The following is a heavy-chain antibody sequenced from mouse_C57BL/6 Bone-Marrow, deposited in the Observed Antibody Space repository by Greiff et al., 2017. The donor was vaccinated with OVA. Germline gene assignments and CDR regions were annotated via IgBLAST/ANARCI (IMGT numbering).Heavy chain of an antibody. V-gene: IGHV14-4*01. Sequence: VQLQQSGAELVRPGASVKLSCTASGFNIKDDYMHWVKQRPEQGLEWIGWIDPENGDTEYASKFQGKATITADTSSNTAYLQLSSLTSGDTAGYYCTTRVEYDYEKDWFAYWGQGTLVTVSA. J-gene: IGHJ3*01. D-gene: IGHD2-4*01. CDR1: GFNIKDDY. CDR2: IDPENGDT. CDR3: TTRVEYDYEKDWFAY.